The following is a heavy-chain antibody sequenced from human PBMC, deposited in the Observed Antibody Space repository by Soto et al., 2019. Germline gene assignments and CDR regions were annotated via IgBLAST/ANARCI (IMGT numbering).Heavy chain of an antibody. V-gene: IGHV1-69*02. CDR2: IIPILGIA. CDR3: ARWIVVVPASAMDV. CDR1: GGTFSSYT. D-gene: IGHD2-2*01. J-gene: IGHJ6*02. Sequence: QVQLVQSGAEVKKPGSSVKVSCKASGGTFSSYTISWVRQAPGQGLEWMGRIIPILGIANYAQKFQGRVTITADKSTSTAYMELSSLRSEDTAVYYCARWIVVVPASAMDVWGQGTTVTVSS.